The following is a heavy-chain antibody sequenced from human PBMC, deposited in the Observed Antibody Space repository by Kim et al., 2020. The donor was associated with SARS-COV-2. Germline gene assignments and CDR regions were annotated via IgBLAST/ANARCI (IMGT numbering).Heavy chain of an antibody. CDR3: ALRTERAYCGGDCYWVYGMDV. CDR1: GGTFSFYA. D-gene: IGHD2-21*02. J-gene: IGHJ6*02. Sequence: SVKVSCKASGGTFSFYAISWVRQAPGQGLEWMGGIIPMFGTAKYAQKFQGRVTITGDESTSTAYMELSSLRSEDTAVYYCALRTERAYCGGDCYWVYGMDVWGQGTTVTVSS. V-gene: IGHV1-69*13. CDR2: IIPMFGTA.